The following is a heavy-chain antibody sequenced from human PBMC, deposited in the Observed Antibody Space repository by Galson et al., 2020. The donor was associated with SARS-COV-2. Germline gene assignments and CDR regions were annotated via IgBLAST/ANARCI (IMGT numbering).Heavy chain of an antibody. V-gene: IGHV3-7*05. CDR1: GFTFSSYW. CDR2: IKQDGSEK. CDR3: ARVTGYNYGRYFDY. Sequence: GESLKISCAASGFTFSSYWMTWVRQAPGKGLEWVANIKQDGSEKYYVDSVKGRFTISRDNAKNSLYLQMNSLRAGDTGVYYCARVTGYNYGRYFDYWGRGTLVTVSS. J-gene: IGHJ4*02. D-gene: IGHD5-18*01.